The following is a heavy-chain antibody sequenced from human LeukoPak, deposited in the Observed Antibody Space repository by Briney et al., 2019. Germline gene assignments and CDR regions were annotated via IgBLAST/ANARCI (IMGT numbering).Heavy chain of an antibody. CDR1: GGTFSSYA. Sequence: SVKVSCKASGGTFSSYAISWVRQAPGQGLEWMGGIIPIFGTANYAQKFQGRVTITADESTSTAYMELSSLRSEDTAAYYCARNQQLVRAYYYYMDVWGKGTTVTVSS. CDR3: ARNQQLVRAYYYYMDV. V-gene: IGHV1-69*13. D-gene: IGHD6-13*01. J-gene: IGHJ6*03. CDR2: IIPIFGTA.